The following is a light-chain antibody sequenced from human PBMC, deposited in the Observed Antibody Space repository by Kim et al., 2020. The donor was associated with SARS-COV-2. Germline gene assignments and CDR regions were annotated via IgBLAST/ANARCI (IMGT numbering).Light chain of an antibody. CDR3: QRYANCYT. Sequence: DIVLTQSPGTLSLSSGERATLSCRASQSVSSTYIAWYQQKPGQAPRLLIYSTSRRATGIPDRFSGSGSGTDFTLTINRLEPEDFAVYYCQRYANCYTGGQGTRLKI. CDR2: STS. CDR1: QSVSSTY. V-gene: IGKV3-20*01. J-gene: IGKJ2*01.